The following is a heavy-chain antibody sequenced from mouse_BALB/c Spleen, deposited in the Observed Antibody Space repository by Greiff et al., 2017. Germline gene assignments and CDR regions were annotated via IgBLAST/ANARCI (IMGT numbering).Heavy chain of an antibody. D-gene: IGHD1-1*01. Sequence: VQLQESGAELVRPGTSVKISCKASGYTFTNYWLGWVKQRPGHGLEWIGDIYPGGGYTNYNEKFKGKATLTADTSSSTAYMQLSSLTSEDSAVYFWCRGGTTGGGYFDYWGQGTTLTVSS. CDR1: GYTFTNYW. CDR3: CRGGTTGGGYFDY. J-gene: IGHJ2*01. CDR2: IYPGGGYT. V-gene: IGHV1-63*02.